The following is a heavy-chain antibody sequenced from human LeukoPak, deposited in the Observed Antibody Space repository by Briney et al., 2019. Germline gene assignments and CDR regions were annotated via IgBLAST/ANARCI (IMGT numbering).Heavy chain of an antibody. Sequence: GGSLRLSCAASEYNFSSYAMTWVRQAPGEGLEWVSTISGHGDSTYYADSVKGRFTISRDNSKNTLYLQMNSLRADDTAVYYCAKDKSGYSGGWSFDYWGQETLVTVSS. V-gene: IGHV3-23*01. J-gene: IGHJ4*02. CDR3: AKDKSGYSGGWSFDY. CDR2: ISGHGDST. CDR1: EYNFSSYA. D-gene: IGHD6-19*01.